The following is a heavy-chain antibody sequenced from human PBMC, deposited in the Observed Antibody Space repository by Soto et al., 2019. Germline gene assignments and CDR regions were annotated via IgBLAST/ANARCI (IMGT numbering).Heavy chain of an antibody. CDR2: ISAYNGNT. CDR1: RYTFTSYC. Sequence: SVKVSCKSSRYTFTSYCISLLRQSPGQGLEWIGWISAYNGNTNYAQKLQGRVTMTTDTSTSTAYMELRSLRSDDTAVYYCASLMYYYGSGSDAFDIWGQGTMVTVSS. D-gene: IGHD3-10*01. V-gene: IGHV1-18*01. CDR3: ASLMYYYGSGSDAFDI. J-gene: IGHJ3*02.